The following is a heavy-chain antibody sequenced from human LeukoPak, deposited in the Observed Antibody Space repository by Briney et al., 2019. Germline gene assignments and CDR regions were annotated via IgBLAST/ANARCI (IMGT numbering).Heavy chain of an antibody. D-gene: IGHD2-21*02. CDR1: GFTFSSFA. Sequence: PGRSLRLSCAASGFTFSSFAMHWVRQAPGKGLEWVSVISCDGRKEYYAGSVKGRFTISRDNSKNTLFLQMNSLRAEDTAVYYCWREWDVTGETLDYWGQGTLVTVSS. CDR3: WREWDVTGETLDY. J-gene: IGHJ4*02. V-gene: IGHV3-30*01. CDR2: ISCDGRKE.